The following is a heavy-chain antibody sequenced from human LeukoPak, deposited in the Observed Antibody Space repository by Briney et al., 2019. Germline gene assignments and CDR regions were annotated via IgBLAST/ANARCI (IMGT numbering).Heavy chain of an antibody. V-gene: IGHV3-30*02. D-gene: IGHD3-22*01. J-gene: IGHJ4*02. CDR3: ARVGWGKERYDSSGYYPDY. CDR1: GFTFSSYG. Sequence: PTGGSLRLSCAASGFTFSSYGMHWVRQAPGKGLEWVAFIRYDGSNKYYADSVKGRFTISRDNSKNTLYLHVNSLRPEDTAVYYCARVGWGKERYDSSGYYPDYWGQGTLVTVSS. CDR2: IRYDGSNK.